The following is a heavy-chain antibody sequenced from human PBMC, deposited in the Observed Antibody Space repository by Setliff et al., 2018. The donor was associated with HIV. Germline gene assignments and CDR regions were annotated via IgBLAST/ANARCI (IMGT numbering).Heavy chain of an antibody. CDR1: GYTFTTYD. D-gene: IGHD1-1*01. V-gene: IGHV1-18*01. Sequence: ASVKVSCKASGYTFTTYDINWVRQATGQGLEWMGWISAYNGNTNYAQKLQGRVTMTTDTSTNTVYMELRSLRSDDTAVYYCATQLSNSLDSWGQGTLVTVSS. CDR2: ISAYNGNT. J-gene: IGHJ4*02. CDR3: ATQLSNSLDS.